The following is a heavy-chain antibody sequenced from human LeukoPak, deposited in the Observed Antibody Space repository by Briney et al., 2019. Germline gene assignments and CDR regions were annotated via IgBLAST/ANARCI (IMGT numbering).Heavy chain of an antibody. CDR1: GCTFSSYA. V-gene: IGHV3-23*01. CDR3: AKGSTYYYDSSGQYYFDY. Sequence: GGSLRLSCAASGCTFSSYAMSWVRQAPGKGLERVSAISGSGGSTYYADSVKGRFTISSDNSKNTLELQMNSLRAEDTAVYYCAKGSTYYYDSSGQYYFDYWGQGTLVTVSS. D-gene: IGHD3-22*01. J-gene: IGHJ4*02. CDR2: ISGSGGST.